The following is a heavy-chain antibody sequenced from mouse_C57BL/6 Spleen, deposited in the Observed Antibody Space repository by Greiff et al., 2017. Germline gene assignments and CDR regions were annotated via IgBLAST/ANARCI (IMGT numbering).Heavy chain of an antibody. Sequence: EVQRVESGGGLVKPGGSLKLSCAASGFTFSSYAMSWVRQTPEKRLEWVATISDGGSYTYYPDNVKGRFTISRDNAKNNLYLQMSHLKSEDTAMYYCARKVYGNYDAMDYWGQGTSVTVSS. CDR1: GFTFSSYA. D-gene: IGHD2-1*01. J-gene: IGHJ4*01. V-gene: IGHV5-4*01. CDR2: ISDGGSYT. CDR3: ARKVYGNYDAMDY.